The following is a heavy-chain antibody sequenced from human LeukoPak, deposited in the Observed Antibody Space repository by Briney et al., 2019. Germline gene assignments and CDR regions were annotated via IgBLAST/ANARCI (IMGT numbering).Heavy chain of an antibody. V-gene: IGHV1-2*02. CDR1: GYTFTGYY. CDR3: ARARVIAAANRTTWFDR. D-gene: IGHD6-13*01. J-gene: IGHJ5*02. CDR2: INPNSGGT. Sequence: ASVKVSFKASGYTFTGYYMHWVRPAPGQGLEWMGWINPNSGGTNYAQKFQGRVTMTRDTSISTTYMELSRLRSDDTAVYYCARARVIAAANRTTWFDRWGQGTLVTVSS.